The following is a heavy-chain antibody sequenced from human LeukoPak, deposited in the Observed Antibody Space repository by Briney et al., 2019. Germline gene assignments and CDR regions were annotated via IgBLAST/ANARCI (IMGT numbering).Heavy chain of an antibody. V-gene: IGHV1-2*02. CDR2: INPSSGGT. D-gene: IGHD1-26*01. J-gene: IGHJ5*02. CDR3: ASSIVGATRGWFDP. Sequence: ASVKVSCKASGYTFTGYYMHWVRQAPGQGLEWMGWINPSSGGTNYAQKFQGRVTMTRDTSISTAYMELSRLRSDDTAVYYCASSIVGATRGWFDPWGQGTLVTVSS. CDR1: GYTFTGYY.